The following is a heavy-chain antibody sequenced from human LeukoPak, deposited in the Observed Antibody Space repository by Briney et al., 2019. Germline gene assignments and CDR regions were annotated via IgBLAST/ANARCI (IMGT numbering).Heavy chain of an antibody. D-gene: IGHD4-17*01. CDR1: GFTLNGYW. J-gene: IGHJ6*02. V-gene: IGHV3-74*01. Sequence: GGSLRLSCAAPGFTLNGYWMHWVRQAPGKGLVWVSRINSDGSTTSYADSVKGRFTISRENAKNSLYLQMNSLRAGDTAVYYCAREGSTVTARYGMDVWGQGTTVTVSS. CDR2: INSDGSTT. CDR3: AREGSTVTARYGMDV.